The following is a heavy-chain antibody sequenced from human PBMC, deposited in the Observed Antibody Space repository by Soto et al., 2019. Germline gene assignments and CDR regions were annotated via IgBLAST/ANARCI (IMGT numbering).Heavy chain of an antibody. CDR1: GFTFSGYW. J-gene: IGHJ4*02. CDR2: IKQDGSEK. Sequence: VQLVESGGGLVQPGGSLRLSCAASGFTFSGYWMSWVRQAPGKGLEWVANIKQDGSEKYYVDSVKGRFTISRDNAKNSLYLLMNSLRGEDTAVYYCAKNNRYCSSTNCFVFDYWGQGTLVTSSS. D-gene: IGHD2-2*01. CDR3: AKNNRYCSSTNCFVFDY. V-gene: IGHV3-7*01.